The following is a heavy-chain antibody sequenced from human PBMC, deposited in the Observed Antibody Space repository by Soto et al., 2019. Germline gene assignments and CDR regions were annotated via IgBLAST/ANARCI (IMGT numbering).Heavy chain of an antibody. J-gene: IGHJ3*02. V-gene: IGHV4-31*03. CDR3: ARDSGDTMIVGDAFDI. CDR2: IYYSGST. Sequence: QVQLQESGPGLVKPSQTLSLTCTVSGGSISSGGYYWSWIRQHPGKGLEWIGYIYYSGSTYYNPSLKSRVTISVDTSKNQFSLKLSSVTAADTAVYYCARDSGDTMIVGDAFDIWGQGTMVTVSS. D-gene: IGHD3-22*01. CDR1: GGSISSGGYY.